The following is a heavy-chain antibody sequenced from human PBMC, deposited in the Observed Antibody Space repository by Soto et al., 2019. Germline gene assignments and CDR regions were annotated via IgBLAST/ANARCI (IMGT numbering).Heavy chain of an antibody. V-gene: IGHV3-23*01. Sequence: EVQLLESVGGLVQPGGSLRLSCAASGFTFSSYAMSWVRQAPGKGLELVSAISGSGGSTYYADSVKGRFTISRDNSKNTLYLQMNSLRAEDTAVYYCAKSQSYDSSGYDGMDVWGQGTTVTVSS. J-gene: IGHJ6*02. CDR1: GFTFSSYA. CDR2: ISGSGGST. D-gene: IGHD3-22*01. CDR3: AKSQSYDSSGYDGMDV.